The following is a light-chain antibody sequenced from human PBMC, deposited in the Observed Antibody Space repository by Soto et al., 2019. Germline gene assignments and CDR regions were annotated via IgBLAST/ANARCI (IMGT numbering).Light chain of an antibody. CDR2: DVS. V-gene: IGKV3-11*01. Sequence: EIVMTQSPVTLSVSPGGRATLSCRASQSISDTLAWYQQKPGQAPRLLIYDVSYRATGIPVRFSGSGSGTDFTLTISSLEPEDFAVYYCQQRSDWLPITFGQGTRLEIK. J-gene: IGKJ5*01. CDR1: QSISDT. CDR3: QQRSDWLPIT.